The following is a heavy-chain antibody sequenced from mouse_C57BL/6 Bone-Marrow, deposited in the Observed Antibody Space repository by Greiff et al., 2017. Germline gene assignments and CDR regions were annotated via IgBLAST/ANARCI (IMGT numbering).Heavy chain of an antibody. Sequence: QVQLQQSGAELARPGASVKLSCKASGYTFTSYGISWVKQRTGQGLEWIGEIYPRSGNTYYNEKFKGKATLTADKSSSTAYMELRSLTSDDSAVYYWARWNDYGGSDGYWGQGTTLTVSS. J-gene: IGHJ2*01. CDR2: IYPRSGNT. V-gene: IGHV1-81*01. D-gene: IGHD1-1*01. CDR3: ARWNDYGGSDGY. CDR1: GYTFTSYG.